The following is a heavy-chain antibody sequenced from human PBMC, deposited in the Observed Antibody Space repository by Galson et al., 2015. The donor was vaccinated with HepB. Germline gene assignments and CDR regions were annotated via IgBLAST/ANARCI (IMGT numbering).Heavy chain of an antibody. CDR3: ARSFSYGFDI. J-gene: IGHJ3*02. CDR2: INEGGSDE. CDR1: GFTFSTNW. V-gene: IGHV3-7*01. Sequence: SLRLSCAASGFTFSTNWMTWVRQAPGKGLEWVANINEGGSDEYYVDSVKGRFTVSRDNAKNSVYLQMDSLRVEDTAVYYCARSFSYGFDIRGQGTMVTVSS. D-gene: IGHD1-26*01.